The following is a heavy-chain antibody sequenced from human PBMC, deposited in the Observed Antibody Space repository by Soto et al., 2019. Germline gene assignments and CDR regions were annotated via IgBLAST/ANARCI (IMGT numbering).Heavy chain of an antibody. CDR3: ARHKDTYYDFWSGYYFDY. Sequence: QLQLQESGPGLVKPSETLSLTCTVSGGSISSSSYYWGWIRQPPGKGLEWIGSIYYSGSTYYNPSLKSRVTISVDTSKNQFSLKLSSVTAADTAVYYCARHKDTYYDFWSGYYFDYWGQGTLVTVSS. J-gene: IGHJ4*02. D-gene: IGHD3-3*01. V-gene: IGHV4-39*01. CDR1: GGSISSSSYY. CDR2: IYYSGST.